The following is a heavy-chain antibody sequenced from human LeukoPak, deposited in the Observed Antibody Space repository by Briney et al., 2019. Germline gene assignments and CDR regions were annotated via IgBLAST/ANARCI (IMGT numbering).Heavy chain of an antibody. CDR2: INAGNGNT. CDR3: ARARGTMVRGVIIPNWFDP. J-gene: IGHJ5*02. CDR1: GYTFTSYT. D-gene: IGHD3-10*01. V-gene: IGHV1-3*01. Sequence: ASVTVSFKASGYTFTSYTMHWVRQAPGQRLEWMGWINAGNGNTKYSQRFQGRVTITRDTSASTAYMELSSLRSEDTAVYYWARARGTMVRGVIIPNWFDPWGQGTLVTVSS.